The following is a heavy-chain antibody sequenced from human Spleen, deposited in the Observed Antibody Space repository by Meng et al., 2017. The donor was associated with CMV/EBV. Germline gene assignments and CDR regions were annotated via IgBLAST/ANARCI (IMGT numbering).Heavy chain of an antibody. D-gene: IGHD2-2*02. Sequence: GESLKISCAASGFTFSSYAMHWVRQAPGKGLEWVAIILYDDGSNKHYADSVKGRFTITRDNAKNSLFLQMNSLRVEDTAVYYCARDSPRYCSSYSCYRGIMGMDVWGQGTTVTVSS. V-gene: IGHV3-30*04. J-gene: IGHJ6*02. CDR1: GFTFSSYA. CDR3: ARDSPRYCSSYSCYRGIMGMDV. CDR2: ILYDDGSNK.